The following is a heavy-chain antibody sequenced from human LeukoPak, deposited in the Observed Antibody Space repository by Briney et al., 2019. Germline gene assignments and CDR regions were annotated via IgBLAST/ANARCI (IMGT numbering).Heavy chain of an antibody. CDR3: ARTGYSYGTGFDY. CDR2: IYYSGST. J-gene: IGHJ4*02. D-gene: IGHD5-18*01. Sequence: PSETLSLTCTVSGGSISSYYWSWIRQPPGKGLEWIGYIYYSGSTNYNPSLKSRVTISVDTSKNQFSLKLSSVTAADTAVYYCARTGYSYGTGFDYWGQGTLVTVSS. CDR1: GGSISSYY. V-gene: IGHV4-59*01.